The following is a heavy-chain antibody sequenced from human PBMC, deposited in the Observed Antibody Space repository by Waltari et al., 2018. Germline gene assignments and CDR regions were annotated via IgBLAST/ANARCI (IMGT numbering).Heavy chain of an antibody. CDR1: GYIFSNSG. V-gene: IGHV1-18*01. Sequence: QIQLVQSGAEVKKPGASVTVSCKASGYIFSNSGITWVRQAPGQGLEWMGWISGYNGDTKYEHSLQGRVTMTTDTSTTTAYMEIRSLRYDDTAVYYCARDDVDSSNFGGFWGQGTVVTVSS. CDR3: ARDDVDSSNFGGF. CDR2: ISGYNGDT. D-gene: IGHD6-13*01. J-gene: IGHJ4*02.